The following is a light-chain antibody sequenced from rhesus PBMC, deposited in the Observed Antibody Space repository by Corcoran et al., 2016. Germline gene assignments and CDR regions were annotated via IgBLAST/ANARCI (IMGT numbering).Light chain of an antibody. CDR3: QQYSNRPVT. CDR1: QSVSSY. J-gene: IGKJ4*01. CDR2: GAS. Sequence: EIVMTQSPATVSLSPGERATLSCRASQSVSSYVAWYQQKPEQAPRLLLYGASSRATGIPDRFSGSGAGTDCTLRSSSLGPEYFAIYYYQQYSNRPVTFGGGTKVEIK. V-gene: IGKV3S9*01.